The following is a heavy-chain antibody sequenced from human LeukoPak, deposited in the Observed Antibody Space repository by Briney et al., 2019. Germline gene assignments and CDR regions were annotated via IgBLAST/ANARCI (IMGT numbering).Heavy chain of an antibody. V-gene: IGHV3-11*03. D-gene: IGHD3-22*01. CDR3: ARNVPDYYDSSSYWVHDGMDV. J-gene: IGHJ6*02. CDR1: GFTFSDYY. CDR2: ISSSSRYT. Sequence: GGSLRLSCAASGFTFSDYYMSWIRQAPGKGLEWVSYISSSSRYTNYADSVKGRFTISRDNAKNSLYLQMNSLRAEDTAVYYCARNVPDYYDSSSYWVHDGMDVWGQGTTVTVSS.